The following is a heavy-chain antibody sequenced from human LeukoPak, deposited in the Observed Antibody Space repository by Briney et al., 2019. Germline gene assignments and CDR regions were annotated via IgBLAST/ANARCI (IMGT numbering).Heavy chain of an antibody. D-gene: IGHD5-12*01. V-gene: IGHV4-30-4*01. CDR1: GDSISSGDYY. Sequence: PSETLSLTCTVSGDSISSGDYYWIWIRQPPGKGLEWIGYIYYSGSTYYNPSLKSRVTISVDTSKNQFSLKLNSVTAADTAVYYCGRSSGYAVDYWGQGTLVTVSS. CDR2: IYYSGST. J-gene: IGHJ4*02. CDR3: GRSSGYAVDY.